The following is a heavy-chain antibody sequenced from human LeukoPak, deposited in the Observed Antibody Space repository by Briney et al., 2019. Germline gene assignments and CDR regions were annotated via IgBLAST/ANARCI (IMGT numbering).Heavy chain of an antibody. CDR1: GGSFSSF. D-gene: IGHD5-12*01. CDR3: ARATSADILASMLDY. V-gene: IGHV1-69*04. CDR2: IIPIVGIA. J-gene: IGHJ4*02. Sequence: SVKVSCKASGGSFSSFITWVRQAPGQGLEWMGRIIPIVGIANYAQKFQGRVTFTADKSTSTAYMEVSSLKSEDTAVYYCARATSADILASMLDYWGQGTPVTVSS.